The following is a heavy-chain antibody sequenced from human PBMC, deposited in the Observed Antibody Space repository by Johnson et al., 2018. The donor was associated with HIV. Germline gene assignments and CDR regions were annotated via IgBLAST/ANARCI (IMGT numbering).Heavy chain of an antibody. CDR1: GFIFSDYA. CDR2: TSYDGSNK. D-gene: IGHD3-10*01. V-gene: IGHV3-30*04. J-gene: IGHJ3*02. CDR3: AKDRGLSAFDI. Sequence: QVQLVESGGGVVQPGRSLRLSCAASGFIFSDYAMHWVRLAPGKGLEWVAVTSYDGSNKYYADSVKGRFTISRDNSKNTLYLQMNSLRAEDTAVYYCAKDRGLSAFDIWGQGTMVTVSS.